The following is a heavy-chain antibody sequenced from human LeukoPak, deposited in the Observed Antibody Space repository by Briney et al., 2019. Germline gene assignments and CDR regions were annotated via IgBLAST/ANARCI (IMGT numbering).Heavy chain of an antibody. J-gene: IGHJ4*02. D-gene: IGHD3-16*01. Sequence: PSETLSLTCAVYGGSFSGYYWSWIRQPPGKGLEWIGEINHSGSTNYNPSLKSRVTISVDTSKNQFSLKLSSVTAADTAVYYCARDGGLDPYYFDYWGQGTLVTVSS. CDR1: GGSFSGYY. CDR2: INHSGST. CDR3: ARDGGLDPYYFDY. V-gene: IGHV4-34*09.